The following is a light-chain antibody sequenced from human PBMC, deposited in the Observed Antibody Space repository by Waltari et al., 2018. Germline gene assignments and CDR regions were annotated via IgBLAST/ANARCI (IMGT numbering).Light chain of an antibody. J-gene: IGKJ1*01. Sequence: EIVLTQFQGTRPLSPGERATLSCRPSQSVSRTLAWYQQKPGQAPRRLIYGASTRATGIPERFSGGGSWTDFSLTISRLEPEDFAVYYCQHYVRLPVTFGQGTKVEIK. CDR2: GAS. V-gene: IGKV3-20*01. CDR1: QSVSRT. CDR3: QHYVRLPVT.